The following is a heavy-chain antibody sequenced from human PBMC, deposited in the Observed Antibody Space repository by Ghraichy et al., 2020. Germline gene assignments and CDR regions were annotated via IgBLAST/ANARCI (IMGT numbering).Heavy chain of an antibody. CDR3: AKDMKRVRIETSAGYFDY. V-gene: IGHV3-23*01. Sequence: GGSLRLSCAASGFTFSSYAMSWVRQAPGKGLEWVSAISGSGGSTYYADSVKGRFTISRDNSKNTLYLQMNSLRAEDTAIYYCAKDMKRVRIETSAGYFDYWGQGTLVTVSS. CDR2: ISGSGGST. D-gene: IGHD6-19*01. J-gene: IGHJ4*02. CDR1: GFTFSSYA.